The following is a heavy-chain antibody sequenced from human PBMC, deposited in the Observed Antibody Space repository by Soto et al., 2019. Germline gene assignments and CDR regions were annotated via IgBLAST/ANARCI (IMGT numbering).Heavy chain of an antibody. J-gene: IGHJ3*02. CDR1: GGSSSSGGYY. D-gene: IGHD2-2*01. Sequence: PSETLSLPCTVSGGSSSSGGYYWSWIRKHPGKGLEWIGYIYYSGSTYYTPSLKSRVTISVDTSKNQFSLKLSSVTAADTAVYYCARVKGEYQLLTGIEVIHSDAFDIWGQGTMVTVSS. CDR3: ARVKGEYQLLTGIEVIHSDAFDI. CDR2: IYYSGST. V-gene: IGHV4-31*03.